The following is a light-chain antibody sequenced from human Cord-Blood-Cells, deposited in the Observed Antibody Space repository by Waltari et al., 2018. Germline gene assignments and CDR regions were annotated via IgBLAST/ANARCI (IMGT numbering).Light chain of an antibody. J-gene: IGLJ2*01. Sequence: QSVLTQPPSVSGAPGQRVTISCTGSSSNIGAGYDVHWYQQLPGTAPKLLIYGNSKRPSGVPDRFSGSKSGTSASLDITGLQAEDEADYYCQSYDSSLSGSVFGGGTKLTVL. CDR2: GNS. V-gene: IGLV1-40*01. CDR3: QSYDSSLSGSV. CDR1: SSNIGAGYD.